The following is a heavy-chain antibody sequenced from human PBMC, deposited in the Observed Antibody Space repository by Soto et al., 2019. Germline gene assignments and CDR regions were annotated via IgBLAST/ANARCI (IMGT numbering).Heavy chain of an antibody. Sequence: SETMSLTCTVSVGSITSSDYYWGWIRQPPGKGLEWIGNIYYIENTFYNESLKSRVTVSVDTSKNQFSLILRSVTAADTAVYLCARLRVPKYYGDFWGQGPRATVSS. J-gene: IGHJ4*02. CDR3: ARLRVPKYYGDF. V-gene: IGHV4-39*01. CDR1: VGSITSSDYY. CDR2: IYYIENT. D-gene: IGHD4-17*01.